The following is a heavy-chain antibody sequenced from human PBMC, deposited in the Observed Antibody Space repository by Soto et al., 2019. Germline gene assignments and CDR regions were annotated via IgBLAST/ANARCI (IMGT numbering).Heavy chain of an antibody. J-gene: IGHJ6*02. V-gene: IGHV4-34*01. CDR1: GGSFSGYY. D-gene: IGHD5-18*01. CDR3: ARGRGSGYSYGYYYYYGMDV. CDR2: INHSGST. Sequence: SETLSLTCAVYGGSFSGYYWSWIRQPPGKGLEWIGEINHSGSTNYTPSLKSRVTISVDTSKNQFSLKLSSVTAADTAVYYCARGRGSGYSYGYYYYYGMDVWGQGTTVTVSS.